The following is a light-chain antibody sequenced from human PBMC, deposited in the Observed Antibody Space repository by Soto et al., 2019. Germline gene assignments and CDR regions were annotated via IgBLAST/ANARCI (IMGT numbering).Light chain of an antibody. Sequence: QSALTQPRSVSGSPGQSVTISCTGTSSDVGAYNHVSWYQQHPGKAPKLMIYDVSKRPSGVPDRFSGSKSGNTASLTISGLQAEDEDDYYCCSHAGSSDVFGTGTKLTVL. CDR2: DVS. CDR3: CSHAGSSDV. V-gene: IGLV2-11*01. CDR1: SSDVGAYNH. J-gene: IGLJ1*01.